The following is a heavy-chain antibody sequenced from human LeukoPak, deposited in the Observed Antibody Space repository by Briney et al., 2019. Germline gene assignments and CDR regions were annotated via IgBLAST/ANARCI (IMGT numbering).Heavy chain of an antibody. V-gene: IGHV1-2*02. CDR3: ARVLPGYCSGGSCSNSPFDY. J-gene: IGHJ4*02. CDR2: INPNSGGT. D-gene: IGHD2-15*01. CDR1: GYTFIDYY. Sequence: GASAKVSCKASGYTFIDYYIHWVRQAPGQGLEWMGWINPNSGGTNYAQKFQGRVTMTRDTSISTAYMELSRLRSDDTAVYYCARVLPGYCSGGSCSNSPFDYWGQGTLVTVSS.